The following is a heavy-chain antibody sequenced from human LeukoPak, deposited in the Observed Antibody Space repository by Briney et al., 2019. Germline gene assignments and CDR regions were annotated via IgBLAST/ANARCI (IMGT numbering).Heavy chain of an antibody. CDR2: ISYDGSNK. D-gene: IGHD5-12*01. Sequence: PGGSLRLSCAASRFTFSSYAMHWVRQAPGKGLEWVAVISYDGSNKYFADSVKGRFTISRDNSKNTLYLQMNSLRAEDTAVYYCARAPGGGYTFDYWGQGTLVTVSS. CDR1: RFTFSSYA. J-gene: IGHJ4*02. CDR3: ARAPGGGYTFDY. V-gene: IGHV3-30-3*01.